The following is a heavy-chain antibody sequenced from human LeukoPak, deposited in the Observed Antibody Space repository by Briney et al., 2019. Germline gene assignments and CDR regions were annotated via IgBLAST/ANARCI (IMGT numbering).Heavy chain of an antibody. J-gene: IGHJ6*04. CDR1: GFSFSAYD. Sequence: GGSLRLSCAASGFSFSAYDMHWVRQAPGKGLEWVAVVSYDGGNRYHADSVKGRFTISRDNSKNMLYLQVNNLTTEDTAVYFCAKTMVRTAILLSLPSYYYGLDVWGTGTTVTVSS. CDR2: VSYDGGNR. D-gene: IGHD3-10*01. V-gene: IGHV3-30*18. CDR3: AKTMVRTAILLSLPSYYYGLDV.